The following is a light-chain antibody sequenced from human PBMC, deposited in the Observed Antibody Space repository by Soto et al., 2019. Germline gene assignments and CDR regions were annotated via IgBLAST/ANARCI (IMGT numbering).Light chain of an antibody. Sequence: QSFLTQPASVSGSPGQSITIACAGTSSDVWSYNLVSWYQQHPGKAPKLMIYEGSKRPSGVSNRFSGSKSGTTASLTISGLQAEDEADYYCCSYAGSSTFFYVFGTGTKVTVL. CDR2: EGS. CDR3: CSYAGSSTFFYV. J-gene: IGLJ1*01. V-gene: IGLV2-23*03. CDR1: SSDVWSYNL.